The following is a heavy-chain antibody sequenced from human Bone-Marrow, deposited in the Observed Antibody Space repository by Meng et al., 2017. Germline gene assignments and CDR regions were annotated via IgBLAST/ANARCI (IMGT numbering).Heavy chain of an antibody. V-gene: IGHV4-38-2*02. D-gene: IGHD6-13*01. CDR2: IFHSGST. CDR1: GYSISSGYY. J-gene: IGHJ4*02. Sequence: SETLSLTCAVSGYSISSGYYWGWIRQPPGKGLEWIGSIFHSGSTYYNPSLKSRVTISVDTSKNQFFLRLSSVTAADTAVYYCGRDSSSWFFNYWGQGTLVTVSS. CDR3: GRDSSSWFFNY.